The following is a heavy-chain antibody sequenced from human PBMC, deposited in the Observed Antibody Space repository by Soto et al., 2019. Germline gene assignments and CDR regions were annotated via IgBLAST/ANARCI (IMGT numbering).Heavy chain of an antibody. Sequence: GGSLRLSCAASGFTFSSYAMSWVRQAPGKGLEWVSSISGSGDSTYYADSVKGRFTISRDNSKNTLYLQMNSLRAEDTAVYYCAKPAVLPVANWYSYGMDVWGQGTTVTVSS. CDR2: ISGSGDST. J-gene: IGHJ6*02. D-gene: IGHD2-2*01. CDR1: GFTFSSYA. CDR3: AKPAVLPVANWYSYGMDV. V-gene: IGHV3-23*01.